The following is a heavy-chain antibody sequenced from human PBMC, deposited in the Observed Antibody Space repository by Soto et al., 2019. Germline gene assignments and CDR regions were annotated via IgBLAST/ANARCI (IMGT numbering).Heavy chain of an antibody. J-gene: IGHJ6*02. CDR3: AKDLTLYSSSWSTDYYYYGMDV. D-gene: IGHD6-13*01. CDR2: ISGGGGST. Sequence: EVQLLESGGGLVQPGGSLRLSCAASGFTFSSYAMSWVRQAPGKGLEWVSAISGGGGSTYYADSVKGRFTISRDNSKNTLYLQMNSLRAEDTAVYYCAKDLTLYSSSWSTDYYYYGMDVWGQGTTVTVSS. V-gene: IGHV3-23*01. CDR1: GFTFSSYA.